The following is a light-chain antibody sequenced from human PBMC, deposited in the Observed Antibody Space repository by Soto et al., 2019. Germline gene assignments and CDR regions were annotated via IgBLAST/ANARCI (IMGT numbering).Light chain of an antibody. Sequence: DIQMTQSPSTLSATXGXXXXXTXRASQSISSWLAWYQHKPGKAPKLLIYDASNLDSGVPSRFSGSGSGTEFSLTISNLQPDDCATYYCQQYENYWTFGQGTKVDI. J-gene: IGKJ1*01. CDR1: QSISSW. V-gene: IGKV1-5*01. CDR3: QQYENYWT. CDR2: DAS.